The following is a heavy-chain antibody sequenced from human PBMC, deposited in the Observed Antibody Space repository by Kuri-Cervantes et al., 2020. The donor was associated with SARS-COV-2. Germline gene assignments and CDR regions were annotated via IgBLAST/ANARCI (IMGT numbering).Heavy chain of an antibody. Sequence: GESLKISCTASGFTVSSIYMSWVRQAPGKGLEWVSVIYSCGSTYDADSVKGRFTISRDNSKNTLYLQMNSLRAEDTAVYYCAKGDWNYATHWGQGTLVTVSA. CDR3: AKGDWNYATH. J-gene: IGHJ1*01. D-gene: IGHD1-7*01. V-gene: IGHV3-66*03. CDR2: IYSCGST. CDR1: GFTVSSIY.